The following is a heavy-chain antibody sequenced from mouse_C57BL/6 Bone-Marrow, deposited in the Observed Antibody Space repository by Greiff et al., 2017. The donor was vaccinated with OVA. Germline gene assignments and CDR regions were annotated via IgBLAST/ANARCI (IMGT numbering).Heavy chain of an antibody. CDR2: IDPENGDT. CDR1: GFTIKDDY. D-gene: IGHD1-1*01. CDR3: TNYYGSSPYYYAMDY. J-gene: IGHJ4*01. Sequence: VQLQQSGAELVRPGASVKLSCTASGFTIKDDYMHWVKQRPEQGLEWIGWIDPENGDTEYASKFQGKATITADTSSNTAYLQLSSLTSEDTAVYYCTNYYGSSPYYYAMDYWGQGTSVTVSS. V-gene: IGHV14-4*01.